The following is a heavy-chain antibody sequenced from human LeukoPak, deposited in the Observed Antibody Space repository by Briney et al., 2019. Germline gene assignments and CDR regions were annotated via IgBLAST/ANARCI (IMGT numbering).Heavy chain of an antibody. J-gene: IGHJ4*02. Sequence: SETLSLTCTVSGGSISSYYWSWIRQPPGKGLEWIGYIYYSGSTNYNPSLKSRVTISVDTSKNQFSLKLSSVTAADTAVYYCAREDYYGSGSYYYFDYWGQRTLVTVSS. CDR2: IYYSGST. CDR3: AREDYYGSGSYYYFDY. V-gene: IGHV4-59*01. D-gene: IGHD3-10*01. CDR1: GGSISSYY.